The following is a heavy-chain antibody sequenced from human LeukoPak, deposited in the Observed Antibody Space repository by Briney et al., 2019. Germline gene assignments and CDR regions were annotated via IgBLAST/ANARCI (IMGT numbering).Heavy chain of an antibody. J-gene: IGHJ6*02. CDR2: IGDNGGDT. CDR1: GFTFNNFA. V-gene: IGHV3-23*01. CDR3: TRDRLPYCSSGCTMVNYYGVDV. Sequence: GGSLRLSCAASGFTFNNFAMSWVRQAPGKGLEWVSAIGDNGGDTKYAASVKGRFTIYRDNSRNTLYLQMNSLRVEDTAVYYCTRDRLPYCSSGCTMVNYYGVDVWGQGTTVTVSS. D-gene: IGHD2-15*01.